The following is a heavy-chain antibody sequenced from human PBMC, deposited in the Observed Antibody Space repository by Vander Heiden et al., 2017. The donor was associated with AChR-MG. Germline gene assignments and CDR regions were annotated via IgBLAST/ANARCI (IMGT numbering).Heavy chain of an antibody. V-gene: IGHV3-53*02. J-gene: IGHJ6*02. CDR1: GFTVSSNY. D-gene: IGHD3-10*01. Sequence: EVQLVETGGGLIQPGGSLRLSCASSGFTVSSNYMSWVRQAPGKGLEWVSVIYSGGSTYYADSVKGRFTISRDNSKNTPYLQMNSLRAEDTAVYYCARAGVSLYYYGMDVWGQGTTVTVSS. CDR3: ARAGVSLYYYGMDV. CDR2: IYSGGST.